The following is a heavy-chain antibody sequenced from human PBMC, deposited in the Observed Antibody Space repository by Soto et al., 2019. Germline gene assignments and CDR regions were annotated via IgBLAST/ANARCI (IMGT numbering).Heavy chain of an antibody. CDR3: ARHAAARSSGYPKYYFEY. CDR1: GDSISTYH. J-gene: IGHJ4*02. CDR2: IHYSGKT. Sequence: PSETLSLTCSVSGDSISTYHWSWIRPPPGKGLEWIGYIHYSGKTDYNSSLKSRVTISVDTSKNQFSLNLSSVTAADSAVYYCARHAAARSSGYPKYYFEYWGQGALVTV. D-gene: IGHD3-22*01. V-gene: IGHV4-59*08.